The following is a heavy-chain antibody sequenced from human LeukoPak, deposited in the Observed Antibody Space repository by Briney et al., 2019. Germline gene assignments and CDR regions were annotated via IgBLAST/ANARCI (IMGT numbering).Heavy chain of an antibody. D-gene: IGHD2-21*02. Sequence: SETLSLTCAVSGDSFSSHYWTWIRQSPGTGLEWIGYISHIGRTNYNPSLKSRVTISIDTSKNQFSLKLRSVTAADTAVYYCARASYCAGDCYYFDYWGQGTLVTVSS. CDR3: ARASYCAGDCYYFDY. J-gene: IGHJ4*02. CDR2: ISHIGRT. V-gene: IGHV4-59*11. CDR1: GDSFSSHY.